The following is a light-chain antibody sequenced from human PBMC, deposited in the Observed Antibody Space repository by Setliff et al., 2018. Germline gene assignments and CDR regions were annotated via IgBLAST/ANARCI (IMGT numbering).Light chain of an antibody. CDR3: CSFAGTYSVV. V-gene: IGLV2-11*01. CDR2: DVS. CDR1: SSDVGGYNF. J-gene: IGLJ1*01. Sequence: SALTQPRSVSGSPGQSVTISCTGTSSDVGGYNFVSWYQVYPGKAPKVMIYDVSKRPSGVPDRFSGSKSGTTASLTISGLQPEDEADYYCCSFAGTYSVVFGTGTKVTVL.